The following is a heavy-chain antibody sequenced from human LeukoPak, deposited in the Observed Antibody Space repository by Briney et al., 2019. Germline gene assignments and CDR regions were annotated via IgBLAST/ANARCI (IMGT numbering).Heavy chain of an antibody. CDR1: GYTLTELS. J-gene: IGHJ4*02. CDR2: FDPEDGET. D-gene: IGHD4-11*01. CDR3: ATGISNPWYFDY. V-gene: IGHV1-24*01. Sequence: ASVKDSCKVSGYTLTELSMHWVRQAPGKGLEWMGGFDPEDGETIYAQKFQGRVTMTEDTSTDTAYMELSSLRSEDTAVYYCATGISNPWYFDYWGQGTLVTVSS.